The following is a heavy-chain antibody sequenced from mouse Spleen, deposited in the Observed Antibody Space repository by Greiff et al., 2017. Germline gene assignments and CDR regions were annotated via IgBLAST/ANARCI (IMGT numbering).Heavy chain of an antibody. J-gene: IGHJ2*01. Sequence: EVQLQQSGPELVKPGASVKISCKASGYTFTDYYMNWVKQSHGKSLEWIGDINPNNGGTSYNQKFKGKATLTVDKSSSTAYMELRSLTSEDSAFYYCARSGLRPYYFDYWGQGTTLTVSS. V-gene: IGHV1-26*01. CDR2: INPNNGGT. CDR3: ARSGLRPYYFDY. CDR1: GYTFTDYY. D-gene: IGHD1-2*01.